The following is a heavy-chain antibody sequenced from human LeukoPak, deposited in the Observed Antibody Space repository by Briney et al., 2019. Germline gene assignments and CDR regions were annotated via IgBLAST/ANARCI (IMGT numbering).Heavy chain of an antibody. CDR1: GGSISSGGYS. J-gene: IGHJ5*02. Sequence: PSETLSLTCAVSGGSISSGGYSWSWLRQPPGKGLEWIGYIYHSGSTYYNPSLKSRVTISVDRSKNQFSLKLSSVTAADTAVYYCAREVDEVDNWFDPWGQGTLVTVSS. D-gene: IGHD2-15*01. V-gene: IGHV4-30-2*01. CDR3: AREVDEVDNWFDP. CDR2: IYHSGST.